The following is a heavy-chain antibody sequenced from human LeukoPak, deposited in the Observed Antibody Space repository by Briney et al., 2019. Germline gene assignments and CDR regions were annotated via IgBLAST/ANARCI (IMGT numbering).Heavy chain of an antibody. D-gene: IGHD5-12*01. J-gene: IGHJ5*02. Sequence: SETLSLTCTVSGGSISSNYWSWIRQPPGKGLEWIGYIYYSGRTNYKPSLKSRVTISIDMSKSQFSLKLSSVTAADTAVYYCARDLGYSGFDWAPWGQGTLVTVSS. CDR2: IYYSGRT. CDR1: GGSISSNY. CDR3: ARDLGYSGFDWAP. V-gene: IGHV4-59*01.